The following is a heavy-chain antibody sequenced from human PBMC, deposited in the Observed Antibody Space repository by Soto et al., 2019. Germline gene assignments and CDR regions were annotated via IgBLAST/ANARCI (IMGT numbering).Heavy chain of an antibody. CDR2: INHSGST. Sequence: SETLSLTCAVYGGSFSGYYWSWIRQPPGKGLEWIGEINHSGSTNYNPSLKSRVTISVDTSKNKFSLKLSSVTAADTAVYYCARVGDSSGYYHSDFDYWGQGTLVTVSS. CDR3: ARVGDSSGYYHSDFDY. CDR1: GGSFSGYY. D-gene: IGHD3-22*01. J-gene: IGHJ4*02. V-gene: IGHV4-34*01.